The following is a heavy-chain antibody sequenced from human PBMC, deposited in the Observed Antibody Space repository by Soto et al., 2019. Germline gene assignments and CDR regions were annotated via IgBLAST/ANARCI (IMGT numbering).Heavy chain of an antibody. Sequence: PGESLKISCKAFGYNFSNYWIAWVRQMSGKGLEWMGIIYPGGSDTRYSPSFQGQVTISADKSISTAYLHWSSLQASDSAMYYCASLFCNGASCYSFDYWGQGSLVTVSS. V-gene: IGHV5-51*01. CDR2: IYPGGSDT. CDR1: GYNFSNYW. J-gene: IGHJ4*02. CDR3: ASLFCNGASCYSFDY. D-gene: IGHD2-15*01.